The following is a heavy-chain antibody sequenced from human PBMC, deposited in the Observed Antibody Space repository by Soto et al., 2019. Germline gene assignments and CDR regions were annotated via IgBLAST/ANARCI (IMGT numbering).Heavy chain of an antibody. Sequence: GGSMRLSCAASGFPFSSYAMSWVRQAPGKGLEWVSAISGSGGSTYYADSVKGRFTISRDNSKNTLYLQMNSLRAEDTAVYYCAKGADVLRYFDWFYWGQGTLVTVSS. CDR3: AKGADVLRYFDWFY. D-gene: IGHD3-9*01. CDR2: ISGSGGST. V-gene: IGHV3-23*01. CDR1: GFPFSSYA. J-gene: IGHJ4*02.